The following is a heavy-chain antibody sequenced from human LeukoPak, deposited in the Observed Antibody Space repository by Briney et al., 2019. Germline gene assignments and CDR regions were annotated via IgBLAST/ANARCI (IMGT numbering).Heavy chain of an antibody. CDR1: GGSISSYY. D-gene: IGHD2-15*01. J-gene: IGHJ4*02. CDR3: ARDEYCSGGSCRPFDY. V-gene: IGHV4-4*07. CDR2: IYTSGST. Sequence: SETLSLTCTVSGGSISSYYWSWIRQPAGKGLEWIGRIYTSGSTNYNPSLKSRVTMSVDTSKNQFSLKLSSVTAADTAVYYCARDEYCSGGSCRPFDYWGPGTLVTVSS.